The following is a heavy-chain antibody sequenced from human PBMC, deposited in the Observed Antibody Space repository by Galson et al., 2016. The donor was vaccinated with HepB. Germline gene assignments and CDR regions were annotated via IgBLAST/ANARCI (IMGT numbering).Heavy chain of an antibody. D-gene: IGHD6-19*01. J-gene: IGHJ5*02. CDR3: ARDKIKVAGTLDA. V-gene: IGHV4-31*03. CDR1: GDSIRGGDHY. Sequence: TLSLTCTVSGDSIRGGDHYWSWVRQHPGKGLEWIGNIYDSGSTYYNPSLQSRVAISVDTSKNQFSLNVKFVTAADTAVYYCARDKIKVAGTLDAWGQGTLVIVSS. CDR2: IYDSGST.